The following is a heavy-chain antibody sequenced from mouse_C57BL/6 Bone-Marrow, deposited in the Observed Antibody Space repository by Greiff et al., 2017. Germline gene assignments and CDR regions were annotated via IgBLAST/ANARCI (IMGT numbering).Heavy chain of an antibody. CDR1: GYTFTSYW. CDR2: IDPSDSET. D-gene: IGHD2-4*01. V-gene: IGHV1-52*01. Sequence: QVHVKQPGAELVRPGSSVKLSCKASGYTFTSYWMHWVKQRPIQGLEWIGNIDPSDSETHYNQKFKDKATLTVDKSSSTAYMQLSSLTSEDSAVYYCARGDYYDYDGVAYWGQVTLVTVSA. CDR3: ARGDYYDYDGVAY. J-gene: IGHJ3*01.